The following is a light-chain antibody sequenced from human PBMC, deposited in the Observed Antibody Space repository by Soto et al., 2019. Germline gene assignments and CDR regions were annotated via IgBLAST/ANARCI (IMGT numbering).Light chain of an antibody. Sequence: QSVLTQPPSVSAAPGQKVTISCSGNRSNIGRNYVSWYQQVPGAPPKLLIYDNTQRPSGVPDRFSGSRSGTSATLGISGLQTGDEANYFCATWDVNVGPGWLFGGGTKLTVL. CDR2: DNT. V-gene: IGLV1-51*01. J-gene: IGLJ3*02. CDR3: ATWDVNVGPGWL. CDR1: RSNIGRNY.